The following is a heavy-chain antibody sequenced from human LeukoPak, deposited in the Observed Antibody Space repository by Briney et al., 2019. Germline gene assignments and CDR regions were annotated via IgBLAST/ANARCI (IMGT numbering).Heavy chain of an antibody. CDR2: IYYSGST. J-gene: IGHJ5*02. Sequence: KPSETLSLTCTVSGGSISSYYWSWIRQPPGKGLEWIGYIYYSGSTNYNPSLKSRVTISVDTSKNQFSLKLSSVTAADTAVYYCAAKRWELRRGVRFDPWGQGTLVTVSS. CDR3: AAKRWELRRGVRFDP. V-gene: IGHV4-59*01. CDR1: GGSISSYY. D-gene: IGHD1-26*01.